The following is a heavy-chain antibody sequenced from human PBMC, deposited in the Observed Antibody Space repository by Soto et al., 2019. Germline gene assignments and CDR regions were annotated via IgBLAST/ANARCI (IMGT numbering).Heavy chain of an antibody. CDR1: GGSISSYY. CDR3: ARDLGYYDSSGPGGPNWFDP. J-gene: IGHJ5*02. Sequence: SETLSLTCTVSGGSISSYYWSWIRQPPGKGLEWIGYIYYSGSTNYNPSLKSRVTISVDTSKNQFSLKLSSVTAADTAVYYCARDLGYYDSSGPGGPNWFDPWGQGTLVTVSS. D-gene: IGHD3-22*01. V-gene: IGHV4-59*01. CDR2: IYYSGST.